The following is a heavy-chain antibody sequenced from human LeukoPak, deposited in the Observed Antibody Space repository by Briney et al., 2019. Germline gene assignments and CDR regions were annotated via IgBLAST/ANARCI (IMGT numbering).Heavy chain of an antibody. Sequence: SETLSLICAVYGESFSGYYWTWIRQPPGMALEWIGEINHSGSTNYNPSLKSRVTISVDTSKNQFSLKLSSVTAADTAVYYCARTFRGGSTRRAFDIWGQGTMVTVSS. CDR1: GESFSGYY. V-gene: IGHV4-34*01. J-gene: IGHJ3*02. CDR3: ARTFRGGSTRRAFDI. D-gene: IGHD1-26*01. CDR2: INHSGST.